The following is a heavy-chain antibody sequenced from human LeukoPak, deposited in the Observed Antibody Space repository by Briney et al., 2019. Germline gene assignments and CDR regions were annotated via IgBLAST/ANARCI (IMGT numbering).Heavy chain of an antibody. Sequence: PGGSLRLSCAASGFTFSSYWMSWVRQAPGKGLEWVANIKQDGSEKYYVDSVKGRFTISRDNAKNSLYLQMNSLRAEDTAVYYCAKSGNRGFGRPLVYFDYWGQGTLVTVSS. CDR1: GFTFSSYW. CDR2: IKQDGSEK. CDR3: AKSGNRGFGRPLVYFDY. D-gene: IGHD7-27*01. V-gene: IGHV3-7*01. J-gene: IGHJ4*02.